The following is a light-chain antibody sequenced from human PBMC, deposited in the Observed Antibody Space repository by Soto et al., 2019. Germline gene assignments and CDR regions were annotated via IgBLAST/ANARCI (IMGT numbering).Light chain of an antibody. CDR2: RTD. CDR3: AAWDDSLNGDV. Sequence: QSVLTQPHSLSGTPGQRVTISCSGSSFNIATNTVHWFQQLPGTAPKVLISRTDQRPSGVPERFSGSKSGASASLAISALQSEDEADYYSAAWDDSLNGDVFGTGTKFTVL. V-gene: IGLV1-44*01. J-gene: IGLJ1*01. CDR1: SFNIATNT.